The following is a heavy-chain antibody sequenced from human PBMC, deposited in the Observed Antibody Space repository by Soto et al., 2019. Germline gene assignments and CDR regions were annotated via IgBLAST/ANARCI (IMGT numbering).Heavy chain of an antibody. V-gene: IGHV4-59*01. J-gene: IGHJ3*02. CDR3: ARECVAGHDAFDI. CDR1: GGSISSYY. CDR2: IYYSGST. Sequence: SETLSLTCTVSGGSISSYYWSWIRQPPGKGLEWIGYIYYSGSTNYNPSLKSRVTISVDTSKNQFSLKLSSVTAADTAVYYCARECVAGHDAFDIWGQGTMVTVSS. D-gene: IGHD6-13*01.